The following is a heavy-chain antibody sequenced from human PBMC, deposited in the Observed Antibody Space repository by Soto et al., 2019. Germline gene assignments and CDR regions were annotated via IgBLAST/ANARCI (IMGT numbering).Heavy chain of an antibody. CDR2: ISLYSDGT. CDR3: ARVVPGAEAWFGP. Sequence: ASVKVSCKTSGYTFSNYGITWVRQAPGQPLEWLGWISLYSDGTNYAHKFQGRVSMTTDTSTTTAYMELRSLRSDDTAVYYCARVVPGAEAWFGPWGQGTRVTVSS. J-gene: IGHJ5*02. D-gene: IGHD2-2*01. V-gene: IGHV1-18*01. CDR1: GYTFSNYG.